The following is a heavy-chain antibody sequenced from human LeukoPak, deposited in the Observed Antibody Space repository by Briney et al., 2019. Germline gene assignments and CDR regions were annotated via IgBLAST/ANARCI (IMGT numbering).Heavy chain of an antibody. CDR3: TRGRDLRYCSSTSCSSGSPYYFDY. D-gene: IGHD2-2*01. Sequence: SGRSLRLSCTASGFTFGDYTMSWVRQAPGKGLEWVGFIRSKAYGGTTDYAASVKGRFTISRDDSKSIAYLQMNSLKTEDTAVYYCTRGRDLRYCSSTSCSSGSPYYFDYWGQGTLVTVSS. J-gene: IGHJ4*02. CDR2: IRSKAYGGTT. CDR1: GFTFGDYT. V-gene: IGHV3-49*04.